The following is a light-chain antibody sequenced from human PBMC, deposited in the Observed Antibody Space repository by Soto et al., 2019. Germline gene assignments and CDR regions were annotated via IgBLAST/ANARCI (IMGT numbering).Light chain of an antibody. V-gene: IGLV2-14*01. CDR2: EVT. CDR1: SSDVGGYEY. J-gene: IGLJ1*01. CDR3: TSYKSTSTQV. Sequence: LTQPASVSGSPGQSITISCTGTSSDVGGYEYVSWYQQHPGTAPRLIIYEVTNRPSGVSNRFFGSKSGNTASLTISGLQAEDEGDYYCTSYKSTSTQVFGTGTKVTVL.